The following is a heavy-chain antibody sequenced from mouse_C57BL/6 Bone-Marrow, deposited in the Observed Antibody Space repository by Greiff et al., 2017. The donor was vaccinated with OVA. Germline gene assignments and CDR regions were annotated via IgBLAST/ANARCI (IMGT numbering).Heavy chain of an antibody. Sequence: QVQLQQSGAELVRPGASVKLSCKASGYTFTDYYINWVKQRPGQGLEWIARIYPGSGNTYYNEKFKGKATMTAENSSSTAYMQLSSLTSEDSAVYFCAIVITTVVVWYFDVWGTGTTVTVSS. CDR3: AIVITTVVVWYFDV. CDR1: GYTFTDYY. D-gene: IGHD1-1*01. J-gene: IGHJ1*03. CDR2: IYPGSGNT. V-gene: IGHV1-76*01.